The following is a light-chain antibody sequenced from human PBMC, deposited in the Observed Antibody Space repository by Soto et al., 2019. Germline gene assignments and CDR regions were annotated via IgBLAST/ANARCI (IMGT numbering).Light chain of an antibody. CDR2: GAS. CDR1: QSVSNNY. V-gene: IGKV3-20*01. CDR3: QQYGSSGT. J-gene: IGKJ1*01. Sequence: EIVLTQSPGTLSLSPGERATLSCRASQSVSNNYLAWYQQKPGQAPRLLIYGASNRATGIPDRFSGSGSGTDFTLTISRLEPEYFAVYYCQQYGSSGTFGQGTQGEIK.